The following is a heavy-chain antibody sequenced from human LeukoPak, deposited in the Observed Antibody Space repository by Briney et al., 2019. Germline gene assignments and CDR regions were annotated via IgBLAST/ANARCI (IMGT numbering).Heavy chain of an antibody. Sequence: GGSLRLSCAASGFSISTYWIHWVRQAPGKGLVWVSRINPDGSTTYYADSVKGRITISRDNAKNTLYLQMNSLRAEDTAVYYCAELGITMIGGVWGKGTTVTISS. CDR3: AELGITMIGGV. J-gene: IGHJ6*04. CDR2: INPDGSTT. CDR1: GFSISTYW. D-gene: IGHD3-10*02. V-gene: IGHV3-74*01.